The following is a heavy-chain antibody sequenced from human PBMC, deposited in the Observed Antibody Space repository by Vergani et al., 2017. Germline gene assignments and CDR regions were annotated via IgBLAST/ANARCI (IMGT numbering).Heavy chain of an antibody. CDR1: GRSFSGYY. CDR3: ARGQGVVAATPYWFDP. CDR2: IKYSGST. V-gene: IGHV4-34*01. J-gene: IGHJ5*02. D-gene: IGHD2-15*01. Sequence: QVQLQQWGAGLLKPSETLSLICAVYGRSFSGYYWSWIRQPPGKGLEWIGEIKYSGSTNNNPSLKSRVTISVDTSKNQFSLKLRVVTAADTAVYYCARGQGVVAATPYWFDPWGQETLVTVSS.